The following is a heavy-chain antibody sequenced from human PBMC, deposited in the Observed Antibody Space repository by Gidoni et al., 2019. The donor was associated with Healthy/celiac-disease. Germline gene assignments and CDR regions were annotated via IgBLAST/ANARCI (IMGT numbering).Heavy chain of an antibody. CDR2: ISSSSSTI. D-gene: IGHD4-4*01. V-gene: IGHV3-48*02. Sequence: EVQLVESGGGLVQPGGSLRLSCAASGFTFSSYSMNWFRQAPGKGLEWVSYISSSSSTIYDADSVKGRFTISRDKDKNSLYLQMNSLRDEDTAVYYCARVLQTRNWFDPWGQGTLVTVSS. J-gene: IGHJ5*02. CDR1: GFTFSSYS. CDR3: ARVLQTRNWFDP.